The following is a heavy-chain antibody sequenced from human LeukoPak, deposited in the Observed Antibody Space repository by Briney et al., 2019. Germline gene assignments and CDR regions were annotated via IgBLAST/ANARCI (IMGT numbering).Heavy chain of an antibody. Sequence: SETLSLTCAVSGGSLSRGGYSWSWIRQPPGKGLEWIGYFYYSGSTYYNPSLKSRVTISVDTSKNQFSLKLSSVTAADTAVYYCARGKIVLTMLRGAKNAWEFDYWGQGTLVTVSS. V-gene: IGHV4-30-4*07. J-gene: IGHJ4*02. CDR3: ARGKIVLTMLRGAKNAWEFDY. CDR1: GGSLSRGGYS. CDR2: FYYSGST. D-gene: IGHD3-10*01.